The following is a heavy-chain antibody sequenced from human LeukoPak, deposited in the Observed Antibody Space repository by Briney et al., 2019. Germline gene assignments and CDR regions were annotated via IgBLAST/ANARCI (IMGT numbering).Heavy chain of an antibody. CDR2: ISGSGGST. Sequence: SGGSLRLSCAASGFTFSSYAMSWVRQAPGKGLEWVSAISGSGGSTYYADSVKGRFTISRDNSKNTLYLQMNSLRAEDTAVYYCAKATHIVVVTAILSWGQGTLVTVSS. J-gene: IGHJ5*02. D-gene: IGHD2-21*02. CDR3: AKATHIVVVTAILS. CDR1: GFTFSSYA. V-gene: IGHV3-23*01.